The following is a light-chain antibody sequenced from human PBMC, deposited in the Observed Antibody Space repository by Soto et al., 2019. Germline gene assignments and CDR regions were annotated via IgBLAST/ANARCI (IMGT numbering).Light chain of an antibody. CDR1: ESSSSTY. V-gene: IGKV3-20*01. Sequence: EIVLTQSPGALSLSPGEIATLSCRASESSSSTYLAWYQQKPGQAPRLLIYAASTRATGIPDRFSGSGSGTDFPLTIRRLEPEDSAVYFCQLYNSRFGQGTKVEVK. CDR3: QLYNSR. CDR2: AAS. J-gene: IGKJ1*01.